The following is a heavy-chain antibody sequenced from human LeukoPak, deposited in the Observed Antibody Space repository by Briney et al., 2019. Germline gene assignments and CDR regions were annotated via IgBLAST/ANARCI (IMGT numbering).Heavy chain of an antibody. CDR1: GGPISSCIHH. J-gene: IGHJ6*03. V-gene: IGHV4-39*07. CDR2: VYYSGST. D-gene: IGHD6-25*01. CDR3: ARETAAYYYYYYMDV. Sequence: SDTLSLTCTVSGGPISSCIHHWGWIRPPPGEGVECFGSVYYSGSTYYNPSLKSRVTISVDTSKNQFSLKLSSVTAADTAVYYCARETAAYYYYYYMDVWGKGTTVTVSS.